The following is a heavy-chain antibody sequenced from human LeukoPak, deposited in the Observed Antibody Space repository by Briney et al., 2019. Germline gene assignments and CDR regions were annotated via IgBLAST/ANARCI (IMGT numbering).Heavy chain of an antibody. CDR1: GFTFSSYS. Sequence: GGSLRLSCAASGFTFSSYSMNWVRQAPGKGLECVSSISSSSSYIYYADSVKGRFTISRDNAKNSLYLQMNSLRAEDTAVYYCARSALTAAGTKYYFDYWGQGTLVTGSS. V-gene: IGHV3-21*01. D-gene: IGHD6-13*01. J-gene: IGHJ4*02. CDR3: ARSALTAAGTKYYFDY. CDR2: ISSSSSYI.